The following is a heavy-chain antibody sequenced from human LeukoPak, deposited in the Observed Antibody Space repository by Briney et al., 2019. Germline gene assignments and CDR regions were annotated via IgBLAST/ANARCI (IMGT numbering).Heavy chain of an antibody. J-gene: IGHJ3*02. V-gene: IGHV5-51*01. CDR1: GYTFTTYW. D-gene: IGHD2-15*01. CDR2: IYPGDSDT. CDR3: ARRGYCSGGSCFSAAFDI. Sequence: GESLKISRKGSGYTFTTYWIGWVRQMPGKGLEWMGIIYPGDSDTRYSPSFQGQVTISADKSISTAYLQWSSLKASDTAMFYCARRGYCSGGSCFSAAFDIWGQGTMVTVSS.